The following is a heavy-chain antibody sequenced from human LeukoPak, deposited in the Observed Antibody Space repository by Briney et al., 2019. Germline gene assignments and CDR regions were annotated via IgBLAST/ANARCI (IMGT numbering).Heavy chain of an antibody. CDR3: ARTTRYYFDY. J-gene: IGHJ4*02. D-gene: IGHD4-17*01. CDR2: IWYDGSNK. CDR1: RFTFSNYG. Sequence: GTSLRLSCAASRFTFSNYGMHWVRQAPGKGLEWVAVIWYDGSNKNYADSVKGRFTISRDNSKNTLYLQMNGLRAEDTAVYYCARTTRYYFDYWGQGTLVTVSS. V-gene: IGHV3-33*01.